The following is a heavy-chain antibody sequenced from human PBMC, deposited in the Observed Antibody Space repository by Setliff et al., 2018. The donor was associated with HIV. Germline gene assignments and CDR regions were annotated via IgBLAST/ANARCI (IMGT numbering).Heavy chain of an antibody. J-gene: IGHJ4*02. D-gene: IGHD1-26*01. CDR2: IGGHGSII. V-gene: IGHV3-48*03. CDR3: AGGIVGASVFNY. CDR1: GLIFSSYE. Sequence: AGGSLRLSCAASGLIFSSYEMNWVRQAPGKGLEWISFIGGHGSIIHYADSVKGRFTISRDNAKNSVYLQMDSLRGEDTAVYYCAGGIVGASVFNYWGQGTQVTVSS.